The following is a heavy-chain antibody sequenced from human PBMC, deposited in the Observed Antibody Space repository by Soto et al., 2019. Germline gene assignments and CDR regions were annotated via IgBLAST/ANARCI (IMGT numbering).Heavy chain of an antibody. D-gene: IGHD3-10*01. V-gene: IGHV4-30-2*01. CDR2: IYHSGST. Sequence: SETLSLTCAVSGGSISSGGYSWSWIRQPPGKGLEWIGYIYHSGSTYYNPSLKSRVTISVDRSKNQFSLQLRSTTAADTAVYYCAAHSGSTYGPLDYWGQGTQVTVSS. J-gene: IGHJ4*02. CDR1: GGSISSGGYS. CDR3: AAHSGSTYGPLDY.